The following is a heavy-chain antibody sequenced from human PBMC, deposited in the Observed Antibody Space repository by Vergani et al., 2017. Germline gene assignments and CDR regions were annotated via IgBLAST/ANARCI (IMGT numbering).Heavy chain of an antibody. V-gene: IGHV1-24*01. Sequence: QVQLVQSGAEVKKPGASVKVSCKVSGYTLTELSMHWVRQAPGKGLEWMGGFDPEDGETIYAQKYQGRVTMTEDTSTDTAYMELSSLRSEDTAVYYCATHDFWSGYINYYYIDVWGKGTTVTVSS. CDR3: ATHDFWSGYINYYYIDV. J-gene: IGHJ6*03. CDR1: GYTLTELS. CDR2: FDPEDGET. D-gene: IGHD3-3*01.